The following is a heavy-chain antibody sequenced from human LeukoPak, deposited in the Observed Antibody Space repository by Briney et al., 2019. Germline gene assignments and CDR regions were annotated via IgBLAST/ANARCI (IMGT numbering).Heavy chain of an antibody. Sequence: GGSLRLSCAASGFTFSSYAMSWVRQAPGKGLEWVSAISGSGGSTYYADSVKGRFTISRDNPKNTLYLQMNDLRAEDTAVYYCARAGSFRFDYWGQGTLVTVSS. CDR3: ARAGSFRFDY. CDR1: GFTFSSYA. V-gene: IGHV3-23*01. J-gene: IGHJ4*02. CDR2: ISGSGGST. D-gene: IGHD3-10*01.